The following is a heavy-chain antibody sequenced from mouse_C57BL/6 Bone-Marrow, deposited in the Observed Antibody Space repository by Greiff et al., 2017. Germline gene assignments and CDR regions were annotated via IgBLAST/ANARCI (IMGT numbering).Heavy chain of an antibody. V-gene: IGHV14-2*01. CDR3: TRSLIYYGTNY. CDR1: GFTITDYY. CDR2: IDPEDGET. J-gene: IGHJ2*01. D-gene: IGHD1-1*01. Sequence: EVKLQESGAELVKPGASVKLSCTASGFTITDYYIHWVKQRPEQGLEWIGRIDPEDGETKYAPKFQDKATIPADTSSNTAYLQLSSLTSEDTAVYYCTRSLIYYGTNYWGQGTTLTVSS.